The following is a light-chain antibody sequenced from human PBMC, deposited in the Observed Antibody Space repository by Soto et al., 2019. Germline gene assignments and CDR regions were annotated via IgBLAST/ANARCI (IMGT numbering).Light chain of an antibody. J-gene: IGKJ1*01. Sequence: DIRMTQSPSTLSASVGDTVTITCRASESISIWLAWYQQKPGEAPNLLINKASSLQSEVPSRFSGSGSGTDFTLTISSLHPEDFATFYCQESASTRWAFGQGTKVDIK. CDR3: QESASTRWA. CDR1: ESISIW. V-gene: IGKV1-5*03. CDR2: KAS.